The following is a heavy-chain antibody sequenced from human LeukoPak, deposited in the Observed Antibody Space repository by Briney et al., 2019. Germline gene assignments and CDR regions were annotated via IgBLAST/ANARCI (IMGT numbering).Heavy chain of an antibody. D-gene: IGHD5-12*01. CDR2: IIPIFGTA. CDR1: GGTFSSYA. Sequence: SVKVSCKASGGTFSSYAISWVRQAPGKGLEWMGGIIPIFGTANYAQKFQGRVTITADESTSTDYMELSSLRSEDTAVYYCAREGDIVATTRPGNFDYWGQGTLVTVSS. CDR3: AREGDIVATTRPGNFDY. V-gene: IGHV1-69*13. J-gene: IGHJ4*02.